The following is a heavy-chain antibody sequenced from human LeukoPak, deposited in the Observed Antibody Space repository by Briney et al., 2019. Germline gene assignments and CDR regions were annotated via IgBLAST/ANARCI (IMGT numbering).Heavy chain of an antibody. CDR3: TRAPLGGAGPFDF. J-gene: IGHJ4*02. CDR1: GFTFSNYA. V-gene: IGHV3-33*01. Sequence: PGGSLRFSCTTSGFTFSNYAMHWVRQAPDKGLEWVAAVWDAGTNAHYADSVMGRVTISRDNSKKTVYLQMSSLRAEDTAVYYCTRAPLGGAGPFDFWGQGTLVTVSS. CDR2: VWDAGTNA. D-gene: IGHD6-13*01.